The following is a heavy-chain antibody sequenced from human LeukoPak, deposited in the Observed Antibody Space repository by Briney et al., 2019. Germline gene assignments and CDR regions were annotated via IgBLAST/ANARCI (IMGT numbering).Heavy chain of an antibody. V-gene: IGHV1-2*02. CDR3: ARVGIAATDNYDLDV. CDR1: GYTFTGYH. J-gene: IGHJ6*02. Sequence: GASVNVSCKASGYTFTGYHMHWVRQAPGQGLEWMGWINVKTGDTVYAQNFQGRITVTRETSISTGYMELSRLTSDDTAVYYCARVGIAATDNYDLDVWGQGTAVTVS. D-gene: IGHD6-13*01. CDR2: INVKTGDT.